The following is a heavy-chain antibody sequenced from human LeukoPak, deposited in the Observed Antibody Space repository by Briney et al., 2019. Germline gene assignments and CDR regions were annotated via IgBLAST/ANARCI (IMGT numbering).Heavy chain of an antibody. V-gene: IGHV4-34*01. CDR3: ARKDGMATTTGRFDY. D-gene: IGHD5-24*01. Sequence: PSETLSLTCAVYGGSFSGYYWSWIRQPPGKGLEWIGEINHSGSTNYNPSLKSRVTISVDTSKNQFSLKLSSVTAADTAVYYCARKDGMATTTGRFDYWGQGTLVTVSS. CDR1: GGSFSGYY. CDR2: INHSGST. J-gene: IGHJ4*02.